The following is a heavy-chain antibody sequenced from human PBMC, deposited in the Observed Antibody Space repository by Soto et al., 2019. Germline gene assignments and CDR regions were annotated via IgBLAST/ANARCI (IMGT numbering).Heavy chain of an antibody. J-gene: IGHJ4*02. CDR3: VRCRGGD. CDR2: ISNSGTNT. D-gene: IGHD3-10*01. Sequence: QAQLVESGGGLVQPGGSLRLSCAASGFTFSYYYMSWIRQAPGKGLEWISYISNSGTNTNYADSVKGRFTISRDNAKNSLDLRMNGLRAGDTAVYYCVRCRGGDWGQGTLVTVSS. CDR1: GFTFSYYY. V-gene: IGHV3-11*06.